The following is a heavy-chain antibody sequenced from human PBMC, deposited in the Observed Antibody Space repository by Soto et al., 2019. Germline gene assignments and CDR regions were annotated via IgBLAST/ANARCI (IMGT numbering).Heavy chain of an antibody. D-gene: IGHD3-10*01. Sequence: QVQLQESGPGLLKPLETLSLTCTVPGGSITSYYCSWVRQPPGKGLEWIGYIYYNGNINYNPSLKSRLTISLDTSKNQFSLRLSSVTAADTAVYYCATGRVYFGSEYWGQGTLVTVSS. J-gene: IGHJ4*02. CDR3: ATGRVYFGSEY. V-gene: IGHV4-59*01. CDR1: GGSITSYY. CDR2: IYYNGNI.